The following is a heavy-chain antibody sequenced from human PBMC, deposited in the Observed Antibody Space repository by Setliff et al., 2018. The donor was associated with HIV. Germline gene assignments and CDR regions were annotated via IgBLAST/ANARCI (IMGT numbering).Heavy chain of an antibody. CDR2: ISAYNGNT. Sequence: ASVKVSCKASGYTFTSHGISWVRQAPGQGREWMGWISAYNGNTAQAQEFQGRLSMTTDTSTSTAYMELRSLRSDDTAVYYCARGEAVAGRGAPASFDYWGQGTLVTVSS. CDR1: GYTFTSHG. D-gene: IGHD6-19*01. J-gene: IGHJ4*02. V-gene: IGHV1-18*01. CDR3: ARGEAVAGRGAPASFDY.